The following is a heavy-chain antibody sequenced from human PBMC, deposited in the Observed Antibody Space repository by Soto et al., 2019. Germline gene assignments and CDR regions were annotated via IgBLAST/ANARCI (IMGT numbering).Heavy chain of an antibody. CDR2: ISSRSSTI. CDR3: ASGTNGAFFVY. Sequence: GGSLRLSCAASGFTFSDYYMSWIRQAPGKGLEWVSYISSRSSTIFYADSVKGRFTISRDNVKNSLYLQMNSLRAEDTAVYYCASGTNGAFFVYWGQGILVTAPQ. V-gene: IGHV3-11*01. J-gene: IGHJ4*02. CDR1: GFTFSDYY. D-gene: IGHD2-8*01.